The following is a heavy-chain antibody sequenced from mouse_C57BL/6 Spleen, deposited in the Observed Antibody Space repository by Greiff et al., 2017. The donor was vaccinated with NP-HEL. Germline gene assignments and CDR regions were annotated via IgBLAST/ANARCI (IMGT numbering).Heavy chain of an antibody. CDR1: GYAFSSSW. Sequence: VQLQESGPELVKPGASVKISCKASGYAFSSSWMNWVKQRPGKGLEWIGRSYPGDGDTNYNGKFKGKATLTADKSSSTAYMQLSSLTSEDSAVYFCARGAHYGAMDYWGQGTSVTVSS. D-gene: IGHD1-2*01. CDR3: ARGAHYGAMDY. CDR2: SYPGDGDT. V-gene: IGHV1-82*01. J-gene: IGHJ4*01.